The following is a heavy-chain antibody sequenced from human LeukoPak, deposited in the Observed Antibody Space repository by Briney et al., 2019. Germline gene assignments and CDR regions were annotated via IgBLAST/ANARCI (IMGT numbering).Heavy chain of an antibody. V-gene: IGHV3-74*01. CDR1: GFTFSSHW. Sequence: GGSLRLSCAVSGFTFSSHWMRWVRQAPGKGLVWVSHIKSDGSSTNYADSVQGRFTVSRDNAKNTLYLQMNSLRAEDAAVYYCARGLAGAYRIMDVWGQGTTVTVS. D-gene: IGHD6-19*01. CDR2: IKSDGSST. J-gene: IGHJ6*02. CDR3: ARGLAGAYRIMDV.